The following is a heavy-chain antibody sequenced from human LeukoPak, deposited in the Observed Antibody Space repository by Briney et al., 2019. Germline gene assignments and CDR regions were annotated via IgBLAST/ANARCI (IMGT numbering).Heavy chain of an antibody. D-gene: IGHD3-10*01. Sequence: PGGSLRLSCAASGFTFSSYAMSWVRQAPGKGLEWVAFIRYDGSNKYYADSVKGRFTISRDNSKNTLYLQMNSLRAEDTAVYYCAKDRQYYGSGGYYFDYWGQGTLVTVSS. V-gene: IGHV3-30*02. CDR1: GFTFSSYA. J-gene: IGHJ4*02. CDR2: IRYDGSNK. CDR3: AKDRQYYGSGGYYFDY.